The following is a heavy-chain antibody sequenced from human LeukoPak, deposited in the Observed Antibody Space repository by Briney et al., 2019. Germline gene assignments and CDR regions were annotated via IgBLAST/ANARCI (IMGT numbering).Heavy chain of an antibody. CDR2: ISSSSSYI. CDR3: ARDNVLLWFGELFPFDY. Sequence: PGGSLRLSCAASGFTFSSYSMNWVRQAPGKGLEWVSSISSSSSYIYYADSVKGRFTISRDNAKNSLYLQMNSLRAEDTAVYYCARDNVLLWFGELFPFDYWGQGTLVTVSS. V-gene: IGHV3-21*01. J-gene: IGHJ4*02. CDR1: GFTFSSYS. D-gene: IGHD3-10*01.